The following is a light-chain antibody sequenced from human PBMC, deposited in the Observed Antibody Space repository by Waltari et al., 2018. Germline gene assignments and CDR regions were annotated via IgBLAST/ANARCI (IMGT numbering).Light chain of an antibody. J-gene: IGKJ3*01. CDR2: AAS. CDR1: QSINTD. Sequence: DIQMTQSPSSLSASVGDRVTITCRASQSINTDLNWYQQRPGKAPKLLVYAASILDSGVPSRFSGSGSGTDFTLTISSLLPEDFATYYCQQNYNIPPFNFGPGTKVDIK. CDR3: QQNYNIPPFN. V-gene: IGKV1-39*01.